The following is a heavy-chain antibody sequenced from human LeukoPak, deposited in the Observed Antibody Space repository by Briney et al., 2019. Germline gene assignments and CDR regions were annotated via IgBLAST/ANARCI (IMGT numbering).Heavy chain of an antibody. Sequence: SETLSLTCAVYGGSFSGYYWSWIRQPPGKGLEWIGEINHSGSTNYNPSLKSRVTISVDTSKNQFSLKLSSVTAADTAVYYCARERLRGNWFDPWGQGTLVTVSP. CDR1: GGSFSGYY. V-gene: IGHV4-34*01. D-gene: IGHD5-18*01. CDR2: INHSGST. CDR3: ARERLRGNWFDP. J-gene: IGHJ5*02.